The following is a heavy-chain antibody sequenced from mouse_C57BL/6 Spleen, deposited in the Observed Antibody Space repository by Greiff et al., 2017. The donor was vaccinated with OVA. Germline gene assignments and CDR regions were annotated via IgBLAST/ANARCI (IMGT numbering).Heavy chain of an antibody. Sequence: QVQLQQSGPGLVQPSQSLSITCTVSGFSLTSYGVHWVRQSPGKGLEWLGVIWRGGSTDYNAAFMSRLSITKDNSKSQVFFKMNSLQADDTAIYYCAAHYYGSSPQEAYYFDYWGQGTTLTVSA. CDR3: AAHYYGSSPQEAYYFDY. CDR2: IWRGGST. V-gene: IGHV2-5*01. J-gene: IGHJ2*01. CDR1: GFSLTSYG. D-gene: IGHD1-1*01.